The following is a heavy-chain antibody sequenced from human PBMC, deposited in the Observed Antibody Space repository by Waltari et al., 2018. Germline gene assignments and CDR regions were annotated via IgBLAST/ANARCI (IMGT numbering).Heavy chain of an antibody. J-gene: IGHJ4*02. CDR3: TRGGDDSSWYWRD. D-gene: IGHD6-13*01. CDR1: GVTFRNNW. V-gene: IGHV3-7*01. Sequence: EVQLVESGGGLVQPGGSRRLSGAASGVTFRNNWMTWVRQAPGKGLEWVANINQDGSEKYSVESVKGRFTISRDNAKNSLYLQLNSLRADDTAVYYCTRGGDDSSWYWRDWGQGTLVTVSS. CDR2: INQDGSEK.